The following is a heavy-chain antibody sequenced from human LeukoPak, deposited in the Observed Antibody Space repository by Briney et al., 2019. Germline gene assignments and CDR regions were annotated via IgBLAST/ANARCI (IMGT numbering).Heavy chain of an antibody. CDR1: GFTFDDYA. CDR2: ISWNSGSI. Sequence: GGSLRLSCAASGFTFDDYAMHWVRRAPGKGLEWVSGISWNSGSIGYADSVKGRFTISKDNAKNSLYLQMNSLRAEDTALYYCAKAPYYYGMDVWGQGTTVTVSS. V-gene: IGHV3-9*01. CDR3: AKAPYYYGMDV. J-gene: IGHJ6*02.